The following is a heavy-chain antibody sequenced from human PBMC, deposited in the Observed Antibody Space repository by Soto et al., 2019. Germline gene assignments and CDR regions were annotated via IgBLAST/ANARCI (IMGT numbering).Heavy chain of an antibody. CDR2: INPNSGGT. CDR1: GYTFTGYY. Sequence: ASVKVSCKASGYTFTGYYMHWVRQAPGQGLEWMGWINPNSGGTNYAQKFQGWVTMTRDTSISTAYMELSRLRSDDTAVYYCARESTVTTFYHYYGLDVWGQGTTVTVSS. CDR3: ARESTVTTFYHYYGLDV. D-gene: IGHD4-17*01. V-gene: IGHV1-2*04. J-gene: IGHJ6*02.